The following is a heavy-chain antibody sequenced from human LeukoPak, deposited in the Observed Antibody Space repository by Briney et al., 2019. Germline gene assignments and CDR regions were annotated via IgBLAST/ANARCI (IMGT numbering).Heavy chain of an antibody. V-gene: IGHV4-59*08. D-gene: IGHD6-19*01. CDR1: GGSMSPCH. CDR3: ARAVSGRSDY. J-gene: IGHJ4*02. CDR2: IYYSGST. Sequence: PSETLSLTCTVSGGSMSPCHWGWIRQPPGKGLEWTGYIYYSGSTIYNPSLNSRVTLSVDTPKNLFSLRLSSVTAAVTAIYYCARAVSGRSDYWGQGTLVTVSS.